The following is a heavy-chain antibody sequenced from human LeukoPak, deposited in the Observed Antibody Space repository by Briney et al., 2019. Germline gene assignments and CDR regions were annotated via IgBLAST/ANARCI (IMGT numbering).Heavy chain of an antibody. Sequence: SETLSLTCAVYGGSFSGYYWSWIRQPPGKGLEWIGEINHSGSTNYNLSLKSRVTISVDTSKNQFSLKLSSVTAADTAVYYCARILEWYNAGYFDYWGQGTLVTVSS. CDR1: GGSFSGYY. D-gene: IGHD3-3*01. CDR3: ARILEWYNAGYFDY. V-gene: IGHV4-34*01. CDR2: INHSGST. J-gene: IGHJ4*02.